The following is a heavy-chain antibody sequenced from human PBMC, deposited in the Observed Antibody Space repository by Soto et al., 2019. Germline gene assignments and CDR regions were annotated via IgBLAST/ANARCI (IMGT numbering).Heavy chain of an antibody. D-gene: IGHD3-10*01. CDR2: IYYSGST. CDR1: GGSVSSGSYY. J-gene: IGHJ6*02. Sequence: PSETLSLTCTVSGGSVSSGSYYWSWIRQPPGKGLEWIGYIYYSGSTNYNPSLKSRVTISVDTSKNQFSLKLSSVTAADTAVYYCARGAGVLLWFGESQDYGMDVWGQGTTVTVSS. V-gene: IGHV4-61*01. CDR3: ARGAGVLLWFGESQDYGMDV.